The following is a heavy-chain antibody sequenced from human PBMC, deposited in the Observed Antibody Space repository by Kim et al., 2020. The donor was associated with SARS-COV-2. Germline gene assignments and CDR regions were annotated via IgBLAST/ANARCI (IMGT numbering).Heavy chain of an antibody. J-gene: IGHJ4*02. CDR3: VKDQRDSSSPLGGFDY. V-gene: IGHV3-64D*06. Sequence: GGSLRLSCSASGFTFSSYAMHWVRQAPGKGLEYVSAISSNGGSTYYADSVKGRFTISRDNSKNTLYLQMSSLRAEDTAVYYCVKDQRDSSSPLGGFDYWGQGTLVTVSS. CDR1: GFTFSSYA. D-gene: IGHD6-6*01. CDR2: ISSNGGST.